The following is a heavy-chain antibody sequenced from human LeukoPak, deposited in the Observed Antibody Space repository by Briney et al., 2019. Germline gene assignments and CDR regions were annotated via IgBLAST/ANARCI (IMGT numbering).Heavy chain of an antibody. CDR3: ARVNSYDNVDY. D-gene: IGHD3-22*01. Sequence: GGSLRLSCAASGFTLSTYSMKWVRQAPGKGLEWLSYISARGTTIYYADALKGRLTSSRDNAKNALYLQMNSLRAEDTAVYYCARVNSYDNVDYWGQGTLVTVFS. CDR1: GFTLSTYS. V-gene: IGHV3-48*01. J-gene: IGHJ4*02. CDR2: ISARGTTI.